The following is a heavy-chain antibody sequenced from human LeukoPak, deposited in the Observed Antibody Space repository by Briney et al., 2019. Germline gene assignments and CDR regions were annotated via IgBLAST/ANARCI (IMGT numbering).Heavy chain of an antibody. V-gene: IGHV3-23*01. Sequence: GGSLRLFCAVSGITHSNFAMTGVRDARGKGREGGAGISGRGGGTNYADSVKGRFTLSKDNYKNTLYLQINSLGAEDTAVYFCAKRGVVIRVILVGFHKEAYYFDSWGQGALVTVSS. J-gene: IGHJ4*02. CDR2: ISGRGGGT. CDR1: GITHSNFA. D-gene: IGHD3-22*01. CDR3: AKRGVVIRVILVGFHKEAYYFDS.